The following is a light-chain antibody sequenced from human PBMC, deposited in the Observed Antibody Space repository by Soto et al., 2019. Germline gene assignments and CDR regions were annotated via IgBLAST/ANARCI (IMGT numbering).Light chain of an antibody. CDR1: QSIAEK. Sequence: EILLLHPPTTLSVAPSESATLACRASQSIAEKVVWYQQKSGQAPRLLIYGASTRAAGVPARFSGSGSGTEFTLTISSLQSADSAVYFCEEYANWPNTFGEGTKVDIK. J-gene: IGKJ4*02. V-gene: IGKV3-15*01. CDR3: EEYANWPNT. CDR2: GAS.